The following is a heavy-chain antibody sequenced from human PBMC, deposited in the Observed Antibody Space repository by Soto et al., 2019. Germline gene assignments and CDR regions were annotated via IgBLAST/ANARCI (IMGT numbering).Heavy chain of an antibody. D-gene: IGHD3-16*01. J-gene: IGHJ6*02. CDR1: GYTFTGYY. CDR3: ARDSAPPGEDYYYGMDV. CDR2: INPNSGGT. Sequence: ASVKVSCKASGYTFTGYYMHWVRQAPGQGLEWMGWINPNSGGTNYAQKFQGRVTMTRDTYISTAYMELSRLRSDDTAVYYCARDSAPPGEDYYYGMDVWGQGTTVTVSS. V-gene: IGHV1-2*02.